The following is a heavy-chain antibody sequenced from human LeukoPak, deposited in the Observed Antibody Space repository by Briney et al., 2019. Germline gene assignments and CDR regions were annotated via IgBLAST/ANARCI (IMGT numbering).Heavy chain of an antibody. V-gene: IGHV3-21*01. J-gene: IGHJ4*02. CDR2: ISSSSSYI. Sequence: PGGSLRLSCAASGFTFSSYSMNWVRQAPGKGLEWVSSISSSSSYIYCADSVKGRFTISRDNAKNSLYLQMNSLRAEDTAVYYCARERDRYSSSSKSLDYWGQGTLVTVSS. CDR1: GFTFSSYS. CDR3: ARERDRYSSSSKSLDY. D-gene: IGHD6-6*01.